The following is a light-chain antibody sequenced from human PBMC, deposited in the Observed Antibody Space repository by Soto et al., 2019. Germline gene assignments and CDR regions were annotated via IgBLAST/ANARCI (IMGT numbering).Light chain of an antibody. V-gene: IGKV3-20*01. Sequence: EIVLTQSPGTLSLSPGERATLFCRASQTITTSQLAWYQQKPGQAPRVLIFGASNRATGIPDRFSGSGSGTDFTLTISRLEPEDFAIYYCQEYNSYSLTFGPGTKVDI. CDR1: QTITTSQ. CDR3: QEYNSYSLT. CDR2: GAS. J-gene: IGKJ3*01.